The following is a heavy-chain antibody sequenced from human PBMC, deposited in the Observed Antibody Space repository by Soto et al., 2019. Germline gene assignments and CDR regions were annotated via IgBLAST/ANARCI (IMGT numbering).Heavy chain of an antibody. V-gene: IGHV3-33*01. Sequence: QPGGSLRLSCAASGFTFSSYGMHWVHQAPGKGLEWVAVIWYDGSNKYYADSVKGRFTISRDNSKNTLYLQMNSLRAEDTAVYYCARDPTSYNWNFRKGYYFDYWGQGTLVTVSS. CDR1: GFTFSSYG. D-gene: IGHD1-7*01. J-gene: IGHJ4*02. CDR2: IWYDGSNK. CDR3: ARDPTSYNWNFRKGYYFDY.